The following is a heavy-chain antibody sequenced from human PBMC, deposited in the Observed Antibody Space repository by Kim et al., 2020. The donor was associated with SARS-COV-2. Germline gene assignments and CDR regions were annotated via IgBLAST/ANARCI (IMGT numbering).Heavy chain of an antibody. V-gene: IGHV3-53*05. CDR1: PFRVGVNY. CDR2: IYGGGRT. J-gene: IGHJ4*02. Sequence: GGSLRLSCAASPFRVGVNYMSWVRETPGKGLEWVSAIYGGGRTFYADFVKGRFTISRDNAKNILFLQMNSLRVEDTAVYYCSIVLARGGQADYWGQGSLVTVSS. CDR3: SIVLARGGQADY. D-gene: IGHD2-8*02.